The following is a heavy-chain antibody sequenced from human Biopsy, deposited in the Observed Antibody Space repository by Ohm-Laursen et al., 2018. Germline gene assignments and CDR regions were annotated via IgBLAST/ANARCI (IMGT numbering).Heavy chain of an antibody. V-gene: IGHV4-4*07. CDR1: SGLISNYY. J-gene: IGHJ4*02. D-gene: IGHD1-7*01. CDR2: LYTSGDT. Sequence: SDTLSLTCTVSSGLISNYYWSWIRQPAGKGLEWIGRLYTSGDTNYNPSLKSRVSVSEDTSKNQFSPRLTSVTAADTAVYYCARGPKRLTGTSYFEDWGRGILVTVSS. CDR3: ARGPKRLTGTSYFED.